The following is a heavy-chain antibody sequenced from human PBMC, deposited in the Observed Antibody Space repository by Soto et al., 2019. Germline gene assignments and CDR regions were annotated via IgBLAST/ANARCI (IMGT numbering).Heavy chain of an antibody. J-gene: IGHJ4*02. V-gene: IGHV1-69*02. D-gene: IGHD5-12*01. CDR3: ARMGQAVATDGKDPDFDY. CDR2: IIPILGIA. Sequence: GASVKVSCKASGGTFSSCTISWVRQAPGQGLEWMGRIIPILGIANYAQKFQGRVTITADKSTSTAYMELSSLRSEDTAVYYCARMGQAVATDGKDPDFDYWGRGTLVTVSS. CDR1: GGTFSSCT.